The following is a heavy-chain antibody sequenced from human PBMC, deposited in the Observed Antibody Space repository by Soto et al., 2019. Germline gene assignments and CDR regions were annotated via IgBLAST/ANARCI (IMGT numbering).Heavy chain of an antibody. CDR2: IWYDGSNK. J-gene: IGHJ6*02. V-gene: IGHV3-33*01. Sequence: QVQLVESGGGVVQPGRSLRLSCAASGFTFSSYGMHWVRQAPGKGLEWVAVIWYDGSNKYYADSVKGRFTISRDNSKNTLSLQMISLRAEDTAVYYCATFRLGYYYGMDVWGQGTTVTVSS. CDR3: ATFRLGYYYGMDV. CDR1: GFTFSSYG. D-gene: IGHD2-21*01.